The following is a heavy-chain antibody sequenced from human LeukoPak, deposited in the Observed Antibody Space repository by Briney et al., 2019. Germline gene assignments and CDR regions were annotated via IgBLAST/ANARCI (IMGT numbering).Heavy chain of an antibody. J-gene: IGHJ4*02. Sequence: GGPQRLSCAASVYTFSIYAMSWLRQSPGKGLEWVSSIIGSCCSTYYADSVKGRFTISRDNPKNTLYPQMNRLRAEDTAVYYCAKDLAAAGTLWSADYWGQGTLVNVSS. CDR2: IIGSCCST. CDR3: AKDLAAAGTLWSADY. CDR1: VYTFSIYA. V-gene: IGHV3-23*01. D-gene: IGHD6-13*01.